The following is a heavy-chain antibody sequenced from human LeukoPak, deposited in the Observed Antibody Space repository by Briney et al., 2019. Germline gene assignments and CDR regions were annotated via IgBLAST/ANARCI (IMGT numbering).Heavy chain of an antibody. CDR1: GYSFTVYY. V-gene: IGHV1-2*02. D-gene: IGHD7-27*01. CDR2: INPNSGGT. Sequence: GASVKVSCKASGYSFTVYYMHWVRQAPGQGLEWMGWINPNSGGTNYAQKVQGRVTMTRDTSISTAYMELSRQRSDDTAVYYPARCPRGRRYPLGNYYYYYYMAVWGKGTTVTVSS. CDR3: ARCPRGRRYPLGNYYYYYYMAV. J-gene: IGHJ6*03.